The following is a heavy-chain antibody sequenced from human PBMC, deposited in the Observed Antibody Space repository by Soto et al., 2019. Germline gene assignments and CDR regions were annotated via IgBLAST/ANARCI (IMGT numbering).Heavy chain of an antibody. CDR3: ASDLGSYYGGGYYYGMDV. D-gene: IGHD1-26*01. J-gene: IGHJ6*02. V-gene: IGHV3-33*01. CDR1: GFTFSSYG. Sequence: QVQLVESGGGVVQPGRSLRLSCAASGFTFSSYGMHWVRQAPGKGLEWVAVIWYDGSNKYYADSVKGRFTISRDNSKNPRYLQRNSLSAEDTAVYYCASDLGSYYGGGYYYGMDVWGQGTTVTVSS. CDR2: IWYDGSNK.